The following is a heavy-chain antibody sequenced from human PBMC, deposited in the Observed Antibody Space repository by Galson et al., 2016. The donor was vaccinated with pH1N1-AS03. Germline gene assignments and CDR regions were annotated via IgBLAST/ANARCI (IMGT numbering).Heavy chain of an antibody. J-gene: IGHJ5*02. CDR2: ISYDGSNE. CDR1: GFNFDNYA. CDR3: ALGRRAALAGVPLDR. D-gene: IGHD6-13*01. Sequence: SLRLSCAASGFNFDNYAMHWVRQAPGKGLEWVAGISYDGSNEYYADSVKGRLTVSRDNSKNTLFLQMNSLRIEDTAVYYCALGRRAALAGVPLDRWGRGTLVTVSS. V-gene: IGHV3-30*03.